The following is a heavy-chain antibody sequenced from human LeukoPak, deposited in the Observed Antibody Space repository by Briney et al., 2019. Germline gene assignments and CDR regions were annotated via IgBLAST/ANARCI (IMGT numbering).Heavy chain of an antibody. V-gene: IGHV1-8*01. CDR2: MNPNSGNT. D-gene: IGHD5-24*01. Sequence: GASVKVSCKASGYTFTSYDINWVRQATGQGLEWMGWMNPNSGNTGYAQKFQGRVTMTRNTSISTAYMELSSLRSEDTAVYYCAREGDGYNPNYYYYYYMDVWGKGTTVTISS. J-gene: IGHJ6*03. CDR1: GYTFTSYD. CDR3: AREGDGYNPNYYYYYYMDV.